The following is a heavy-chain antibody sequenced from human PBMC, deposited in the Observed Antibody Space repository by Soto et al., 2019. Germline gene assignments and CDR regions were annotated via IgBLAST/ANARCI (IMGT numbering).Heavy chain of an antibody. V-gene: IGHV1-18*01. CDR3: ARDPGAKRITMVRGVSVFDY. CDR2: ISAYNGNT. CDR1: GYTFTSYG. D-gene: IGHD3-10*01. J-gene: IGHJ4*02. Sequence: GASVKVSCKASGYTFTSYGISWVRQAPGQGLEWMGWISAYNGNTNYAQKLQGRVTMTTDTSTSTAYMELRSLRSDDTAVYYCARDPGAKRITMVRGVSVFDYWGQGTLVTVSS.